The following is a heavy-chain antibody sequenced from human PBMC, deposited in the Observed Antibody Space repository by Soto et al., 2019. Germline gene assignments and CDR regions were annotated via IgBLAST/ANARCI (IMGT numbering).Heavy chain of an antibody. D-gene: IGHD1-1*01. Sequence: QVQLVQSGAEVKMPGSSVKVSCKASGGIFNTYTFTWVRQAPGPGLEWLGSIMPIFNAPQYAQRFQDRLTITADEPKSTVYMELNGLRSEDTAVFFCAKEALATGTTHAFWGQGTLVTVPS. J-gene: IGHJ4*02. CDR3: AKEALATGTTHAF. CDR2: IMPIFNAP. V-gene: IGHV1-69*18. CDR1: GGIFNTYT.